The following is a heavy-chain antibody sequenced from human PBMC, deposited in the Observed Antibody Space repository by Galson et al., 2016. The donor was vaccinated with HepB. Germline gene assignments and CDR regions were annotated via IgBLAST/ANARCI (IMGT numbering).Heavy chain of an antibody. CDR3: ARDGEIFWSGYWTQNWFDP. Sequence: SLRLSCAASGFSFDYFWMSWVRQAPGKGLEWVAVIWYDGSNKYYADSVKGRFTISRDNSKNTLYLQMNSLRAEDTAVYYCARDGEIFWSGYWTQNWFDPWGQGTLVTVSS. J-gene: IGHJ5*02. V-gene: IGHV3-33*01. CDR2: IWYDGSNK. D-gene: IGHD3-3*01. CDR1: GFSFDYFW.